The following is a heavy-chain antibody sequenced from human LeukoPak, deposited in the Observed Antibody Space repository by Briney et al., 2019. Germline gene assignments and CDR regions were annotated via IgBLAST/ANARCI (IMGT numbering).Heavy chain of an antibody. J-gene: IGHJ4*02. CDR3: ANGYGDYKVSRRQAQN. Sequence: GASVKVSCKASGGTFSSYAISWVRQAPGQGLEWMGGIIPIFGTANYAQKFQGRVTITADESTSTAYMELSSLRSEDTAVYYCANGYGDYKVSRRQAQNWGQGTLVTVSS. CDR1: GGTFSSYA. V-gene: IGHV1-69*13. CDR2: IIPIFGTA. D-gene: IGHD4-17*01.